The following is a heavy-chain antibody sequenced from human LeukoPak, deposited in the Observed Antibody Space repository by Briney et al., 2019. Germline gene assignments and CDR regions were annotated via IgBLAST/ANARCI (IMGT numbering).Heavy chain of an antibody. Sequence: SETLSLTCTASGVSISSYYWSWFRQPPGKGLEWIGYIYYSGSTNYNPSLKSRVTISVDTSKNQFSLRLSSVTAADTAVYYCARGTSSSWHDYWGQGTLVTVSS. CDR3: ARGTSSSWHDY. CDR1: GVSISSYY. CDR2: IYYSGST. D-gene: IGHD6-13*01. J-gene: IGHJ4*02. V-gene: IGHV4-59*01.